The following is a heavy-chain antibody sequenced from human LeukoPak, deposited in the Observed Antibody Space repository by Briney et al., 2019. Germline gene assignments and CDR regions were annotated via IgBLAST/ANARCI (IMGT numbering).Heavy chain of an antibody. V-gene: IGHV3-23*01. Sequence: GGSLRLSCAASGFTFSSYAMSWVRQAPGKGLEWVSVISDSGGSTYYADSVKGRFTISRDNSKNTLYLQMNSLRAEDTAVYYCATTGRVSVDYWGQGTLVTVSS. J-gene: IGHJ4*02. CDR3: ATTGRVSVDY. CDR1: GFTFSSYA. D-gene: IGHD1-14*01. CDR2: ISDSGGST.